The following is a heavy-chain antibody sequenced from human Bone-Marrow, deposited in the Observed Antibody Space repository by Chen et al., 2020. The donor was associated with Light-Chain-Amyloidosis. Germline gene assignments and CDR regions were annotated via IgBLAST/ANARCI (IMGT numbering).Heavy chain of an antibody. CDR2: IYPAASDA. CDR1: GYTFPNYW. V-gene: IGHV5-51*01. J-gene: IGHJ4*02. Sequence: EVQLEQSGPEVKKPGESLKISCKGSGYTFPNYWIGWVRQLHGKGLEWMGVIYPAASDARYSPSFECQVTIPADKSIPPSSRQWRSLKASATSTYYCARRRDGCTFHYSGQGTLVPLS. CDR3: ARRRDGCTFHY. D-gene: IGHD6-19*01.